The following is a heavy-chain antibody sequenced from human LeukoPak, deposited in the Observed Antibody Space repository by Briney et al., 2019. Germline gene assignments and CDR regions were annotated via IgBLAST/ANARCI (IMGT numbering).Heavy chain of an antibody. J-gene: IGHJ4*02. CDR3: AREREITMVRGVVYYFDF. V-gene: IGHV1-69*13. CDR1: GGSFSTHA. CDR2: IIPSFGTA. Sequence: SVKVSCKASGGSFSTHAINWLRQAPGQGLEWMGGIIPSFGTADYAQKFQGRVTITADDSTSTAYMELRSLMSEDTAVYYCAREREITMVRGVVYYFDFRGQGTLVTVSS. D-gene: IGHD3-10*01.